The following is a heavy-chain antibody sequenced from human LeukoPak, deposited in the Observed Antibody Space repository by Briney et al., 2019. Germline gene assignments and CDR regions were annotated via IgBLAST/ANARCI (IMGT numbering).Heavy chain of an antibody. V-gene: IGHV4-4*07. J-gene: IGHJ4*02. D-gene: IGHD2-8*01. CDR2: ISTSGSS. Sequence: SETLSLTCTVSGASISNYYWNWIRQPAGKGLEWIGRISTSGSSNYNPSLKSRVTMSIDTSKNQFSLKLSSVTAADTAVYYCAREEYAADYFDYWGQGTLVTVSS. CDR1: GASISNYY. CDR3: AREEYAADYFDY.